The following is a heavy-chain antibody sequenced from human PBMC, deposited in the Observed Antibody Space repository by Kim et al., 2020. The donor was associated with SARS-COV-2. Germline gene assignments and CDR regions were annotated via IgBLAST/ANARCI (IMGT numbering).Heavy chain of an antibody. CDR3: AKGGGDSWYNS. Sequence: GGSLRLSCTDSGFTFSNYAMSWVRQAPGKGLEWVSLIGGSGVHIYYADSVKGRFTISRDNSKNTVFLQMHSLRVEDTARYYCAKGGGDSWYNSWGQGTLVTVSS. J-gene: IGHJ5*01. D-gene: IGHD3-16*01. V-gene: IGHV3-23*01. CDR1: GFTFSNYA. CDR2: IGGSGVHI.